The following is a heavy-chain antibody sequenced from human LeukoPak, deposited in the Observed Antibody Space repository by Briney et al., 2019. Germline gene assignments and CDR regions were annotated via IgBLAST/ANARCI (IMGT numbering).Heavy chain of an antibody. J-gene: IGHJ6*02. CDR3: ARYDSSGYPDYYYYGMDV. Sequence: PSETLSLTCTVSGGYWSWIRQHPGKGLEWIGYIYYSGSTNYNPSLKSRVTISVDTSKNQFSLKLSSVTAADTAVYYCARYDSSGYPDYYYYGMDVWGQGTTVTVSS. V-gene: IGHV4-59*01. CDR1: GGY. D-gene: IGHD3-22*01. CDR2: IYYSGST.